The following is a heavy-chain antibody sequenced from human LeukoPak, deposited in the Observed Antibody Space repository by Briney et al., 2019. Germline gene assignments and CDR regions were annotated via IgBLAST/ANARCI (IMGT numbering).Heavy chain of an antibody. Sequence: SETLSLTCAVSGGSISSGGYSWSWIRQPPGTGLEWIGYIYHSGSTYYNPSLKSRVTISVDTSKNQFSLKLSSVTAADTAVYYCARHGGLDDYGDQRTFDYWGQGTLVTVSS. V-gene: IGHV4-30-2*01. CDR2: IYHSGST. J-gene: IGHJ4*02. CDR1: GGSISSGGYS. D-gene: IGHD4-17*01. CDR3: ARHGGLDDYGDQRTFDY.